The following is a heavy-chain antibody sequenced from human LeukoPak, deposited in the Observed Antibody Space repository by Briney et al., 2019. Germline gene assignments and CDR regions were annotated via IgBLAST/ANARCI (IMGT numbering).Heavy chain of an antibody. CDR1: GFTFSSYW. V-gene: IGHV3-7*01. J-gene: IGHJ4*02. D-gene: IGHD3-22*01. CDR3: AKPLSSSSGYYYIGY. Sequence: GGSLRLSCAASGFTFSSYWMSWVRQAPGKGLEWVANIKQDGSEKYYVDSAKGRFTISRDNAKNSLYLQMNSLRAEDTAVYYCAKPLSSSSGYYYIGYWGQGTLVTVSS. CDR2: IKQDGSEK.